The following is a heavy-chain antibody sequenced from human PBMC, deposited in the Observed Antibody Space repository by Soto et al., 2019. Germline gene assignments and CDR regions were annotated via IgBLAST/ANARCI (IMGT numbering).Heavy chain of an antibody. V-gene: IGHV1-3*01. J-gene: IGHJ6*03. D-gene: IGHD4-17*01. Sequence: ASVKVSCKASGYPFTSYSIHWVRQAPGQRLEWMGWINAGDGDTKYSQKFQGRVTITSDTSASTASMELSSLRSEDTAVYYCARVLFPYGDRLYYYYIDVCGKGTTVTVSS. CDR3: ARVLFPYGDRLYYYYIDV. CDR1: GYPFTSYS. CDR2: INAGDGDT.